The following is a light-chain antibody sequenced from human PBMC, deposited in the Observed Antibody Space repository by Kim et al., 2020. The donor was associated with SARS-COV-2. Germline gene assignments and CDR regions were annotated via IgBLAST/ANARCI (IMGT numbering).Light chain of an antibody. J-gene: IGKJ1*01. V-gene: IGKV1-27*01. Sequence: DIQMTQSPYSLSASVGDRVTITCRASQAISNYLAWYQQKPGKVPKLLIYAASTLQSGVPSRFSGSGSGTDFTLTISSLQPEDVATYFCQNYNTSPWTFGQGTKVDIK. CDR3: QNYNTSPWT. CDR1: QAISNY. CDR2: AAS.